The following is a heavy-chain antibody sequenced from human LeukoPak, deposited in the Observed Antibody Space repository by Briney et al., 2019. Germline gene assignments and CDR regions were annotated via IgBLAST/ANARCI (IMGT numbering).Heavy chain of an antibody. CDR1: GGSISSYY. D-gene: IGHD6-19*01. J-gene: IGHJ4*02. CDR3: ARDYSSGWYGY. CDR2: IYYSGST. Sequence: MPSETLSLTCTVSGGSISSYYWSWIRQPPGKGLEWIGYIYYSGSTNYNPSLKSRVTISVDTSKNQFSLKLSSVTAADTAVYYCARDYSSGWYGYWGQGTLVTVSS. V-gene: IGHV4-59*01.